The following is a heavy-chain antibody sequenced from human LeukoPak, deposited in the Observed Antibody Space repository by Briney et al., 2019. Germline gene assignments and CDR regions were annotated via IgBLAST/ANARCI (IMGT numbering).Heavy chain of an antibody. J-gene: IGHJ4*02. CDR3: ARELLMDY. Sequence: GGSLRLSCAASGFTFDDYGMSWVRHAPGKGLEWVSYISSSSSTIYYADSVKGRFTISRDNAKNSLYLQMNSLRAEDTAVYYCARELLMDYWGQGTLVTVSS. CDR1: GFTFDDYG. V-gene: IGHV3-48*01. D-gene: IGHD2/OR15-2a*01. CDR2: ISSSSSTI.